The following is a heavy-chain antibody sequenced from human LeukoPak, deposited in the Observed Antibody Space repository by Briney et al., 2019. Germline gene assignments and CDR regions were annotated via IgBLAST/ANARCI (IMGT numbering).Heavy chain of an antibody. J-gene: IGHJ6*04. D-gene: IGHD5-18*01. V-gene: IGHV3-30*18. Sequence: GGSLRLSWAAAGFTFSSYGMHWVRQAPGKGLEWVAVISYDVSNKYYAHSVKGRFTIYRDNSKNTLYLQMNSLRAEDTAVYYCAKGAVDTAMVDYYYYYGMDVWGKGTTVTVSS. CDR2: ISYDVSNK. CDR1: GFTFSSYG. CDR3: AKGAVDTAMVDYYYYYGMDV.